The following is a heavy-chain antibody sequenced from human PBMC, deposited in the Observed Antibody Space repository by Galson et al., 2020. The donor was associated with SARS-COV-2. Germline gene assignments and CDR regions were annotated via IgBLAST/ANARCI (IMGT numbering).Heavy chain of an antibody. J-gene: IGHJ6*03. CDR1: GFTFDDYG. Sequence: GGSLRLSCAASGFTFDDYGMSWVRQAPGKGLEWVSGINWNGGSTGYADSVKGRFTISRDNAKNSLYLQMNSLRAEDTALYHCARHHVNSEVYYYYYCMDVWGKGTTVTVSS. D-gene: IGHD1-7*01. CDR3: ARHHVNSEVYYYYYCMDV. CDR2: INWNGGST. V-gene: IGHV3-20*01.